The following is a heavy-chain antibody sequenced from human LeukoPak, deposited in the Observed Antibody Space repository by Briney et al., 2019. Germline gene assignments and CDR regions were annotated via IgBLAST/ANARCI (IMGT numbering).Heavy chain of an antibody. CDR1: GFTVSSNY. D-gene: IGHD2-2*01. CDR3: ARYPSRYCTSTSCYLVH. Sequence: GGSLRLSCAASGFTVSSNYMTWVRRAPGKGLEWVSVIYSGGSTYYADSVKGRFTISRDNSKNTLYLQMNSLRAEDTAVYYCARYPSRYCTSTSCYLVHWGQGALVTVSS. J-gene: IGHJ5*02. V-gene: IGHV3-53*01. CDR2: IYSGGST.